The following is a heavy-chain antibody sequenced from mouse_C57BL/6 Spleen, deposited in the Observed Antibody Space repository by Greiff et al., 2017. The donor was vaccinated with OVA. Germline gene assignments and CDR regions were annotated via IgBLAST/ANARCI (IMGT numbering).Heavy chain of an antibody. CDR2: IYPGSGST. Sequence: LVESGAELVKPGASVKMSCKASGYTFTSYWITWVKQRPGQGLEWIGDIYPGSGSTNYNEKFKSKATLTVDTSSSTAYMQLSSLTSEDSAVYYCARAVLDYWGQGTTLTVSS. J-gene: IGHJ2*01. D-gene: IGHD1-1*01. CDR3: ARAVLDY. V-gene: IGHV1-55*01. CDR1: GYTFTSYW.